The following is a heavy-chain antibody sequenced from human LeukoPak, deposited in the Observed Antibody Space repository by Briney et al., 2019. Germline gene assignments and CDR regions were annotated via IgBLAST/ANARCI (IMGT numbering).Heavy chain of an antibody. V-gene: IGHV3-21*01. CDR2: ISSSSSYI. CDR1: GFTFSSYS. J-gene: IGHJ4*02. Sequence: GGSLRLSCAASGFTFSSYSMNWVRQAPGKGLEWVSSISSSSSYIYYADSVKGRSTISRDNSKNTLYLQMNSLRAEDTAVYYCARGPYDSSGYRFDYWGQGTLVTVSS. CDR3: ARGPYDSSGYRFDY. D-gene: IGHD3-22*01.